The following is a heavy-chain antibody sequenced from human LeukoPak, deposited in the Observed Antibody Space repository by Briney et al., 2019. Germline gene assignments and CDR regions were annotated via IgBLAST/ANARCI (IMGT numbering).Heavy chain of an antibody. V-gene: IGHV4-4*07. CDR3: ARGRLRESLPPLRNKNYYYMDV. Sequence: KPSETLSLTCTVSGNSFGDYYWSWIRQPAGKGLEWIGRIYTSGSTTYNPSLKSRVTMSVDTSKSQFSLRLTSVTAADTAVYYCARGRLRESLPPLRNKNYYYMDVWGKGTTVTVSS. CDR2: IYTSGST. J-gene: IGHJ6*03. CDR1: GNSFGDYY. D-gene: IGHD3-10*01.